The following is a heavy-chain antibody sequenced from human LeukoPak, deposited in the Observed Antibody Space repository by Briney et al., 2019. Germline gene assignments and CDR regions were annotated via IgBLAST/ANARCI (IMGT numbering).Heavy chain of an antibody. Sequence: VASVKVSCKASGYTFTGYYMHWVRQAPGQGLEWMGWINPNSGGTNYAQKFQGRVTMTRDTSISTAYMELSRLRSDDTAVYYCARGSSWYLVYYYYYMDVWGKGTTVTVSS. CDR1: GYTFTGYY. J-gene: IGHJ6*03. CDR3: ARGSSWYLVYYYYYMDV. V-gene: IGHV1-2*02. D-gene: IGHD6-13*01. CDR2: INPNSGGT.